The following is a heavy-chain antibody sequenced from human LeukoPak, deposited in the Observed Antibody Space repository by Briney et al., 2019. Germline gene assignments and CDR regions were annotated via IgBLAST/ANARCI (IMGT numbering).Heavy chain of an antibody. CDR2: ISWNSDSL. J-gene: IGHJ4*02. Sequence: GGSLRLSCAASGFTFDDYAMHWVRQVPGKGLEWVSGISWNSDSLNYADSVRGRFTISRDNSKNTVYLEMSSLSAEDTALYYCATFGIIIRNNYFDFWGQGTHVIVSS. V-gene: IGHV3-9*01. D-gene: IGHD3-3*01. CDR1: GFTFDDYA. CDR3: ATFGIIIRNNYFDF.